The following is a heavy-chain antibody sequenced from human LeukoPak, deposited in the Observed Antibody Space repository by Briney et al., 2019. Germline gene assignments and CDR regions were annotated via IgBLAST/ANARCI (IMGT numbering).Heavy chain of an antibody. CDR2: ISGDGRIT. CDR3: ARGGSPPEALGDTFDI. CDR1: RFTFSNYW. Sequence: PGGSLRLSCAASRFTFSNYWMHSVRQGPGKGLVWVSRISGDGRITRNADSVKGRFFISRDNAKNTLYLQMNSLRAEDTAVYYCARGGSPPEALGDTFDIWGQETMVTVSS. D-gene: IGHD1-26*01. J-gene: IGHJ3*02. V-gene: IGHV3-74*01.